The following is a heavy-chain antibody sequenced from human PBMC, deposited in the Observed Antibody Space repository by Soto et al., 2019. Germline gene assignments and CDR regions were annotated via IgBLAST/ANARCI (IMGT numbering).Heavy chain of an antibody. CDR2: ISGSGGTT. CDR3: ARGDQYDILHRYYAMDV. CDR1: GFTFENYA. D-gene: IGHD1-26*01. V-gene: IGHV3-23*01. J-gene: IGHJ6*02. Sequence: EVQLLESGGAPVQSGGSLRLSCVASGFTFENYAMSWVRQAPGKGLEWVSAISGSGGTTYYSDSVKGRFTISRDNSKNTVSLQMNNLGLEDTATYFCARGDQYDILHRYYAMDVWGPGTTVTISS.